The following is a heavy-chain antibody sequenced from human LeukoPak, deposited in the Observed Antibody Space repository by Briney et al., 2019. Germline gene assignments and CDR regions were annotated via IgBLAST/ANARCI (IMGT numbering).Heavy chain of an antibody. CDR3: AGGGLRGIDAFDI. CDR2: IIPIFGTA. CDR1: GGTFSSYA. V-gene: IGHV1-69*05. J-gene: IGHJ3*02. D-gene: IGHD5/OR15-5a*01. Sequence: GASVKVSCKASGGTFSSYAISWVRQAPGQGLEGMGRIIPIFGTANYAQKFQGRVTITTDESTSTAYMELSSLGSEDTAVYYCAGGGLRGIDAFDIWGQGTMVTVSS.